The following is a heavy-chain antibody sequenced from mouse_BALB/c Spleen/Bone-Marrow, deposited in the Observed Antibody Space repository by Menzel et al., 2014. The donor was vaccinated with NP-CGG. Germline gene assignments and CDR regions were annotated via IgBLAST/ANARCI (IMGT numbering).Heavy chain of an antibody. V-gene: IGHV2-6-1*01. CDR1: GFSLTTYG. J-gene: IGHJ3*01. CDR3: ARHDNDGYYLAY. D-gene: IGHD2-3*01. Sequence: QVQLQQPGPGLVAPSQSLSITCTISGFSLTTYGVHWVRQPPGKGLEWLVVIWSDGSTTYNSALKSGLSISKDNSKSQVFLKLNSLQTDDTAMYHCARHDNDGYYLAYWGQGTLVTVSA. CDR2: IWSDGST.